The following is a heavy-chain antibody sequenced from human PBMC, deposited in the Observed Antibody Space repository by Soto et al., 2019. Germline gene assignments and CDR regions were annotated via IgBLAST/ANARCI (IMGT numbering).Heavy chain of an antibody. Sequence: SETLSLTCAVYGGSFSSYYWSWIRQPPGKGLEWIGEINHSGSTNYNPSLKSRVTISIDTSKNQFSLKLSSVTAADTAVYYCARWEGYCSGTRCLAQGWFDPWGQGTLVTVYS. J-gene: IGHJ5*02. CDR1: GGSFSSYY. D-gene: IGHD2-2*01. CDR3: ARWEGYCSGTRCLAQGWFDP. V-gene: IGHV4-34*01. CDR2: INHSGST.